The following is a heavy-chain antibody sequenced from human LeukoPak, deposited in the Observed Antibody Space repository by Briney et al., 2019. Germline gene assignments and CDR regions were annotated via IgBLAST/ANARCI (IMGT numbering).Heavy chain of an antibody. Sequence: SETLSLTCTVSGGSISNYYWTWIRQPAGKGLEWIGRIYSSGSTNYNPSLKSRVTMSVDTSKNQFSLKLSSVTAADTAVYYCARHSGSGSYFFPGRKFDPWGQGTLVTVSS. V-gene: IGHV4-4*07. D-gene: IGHD3-10*01. CDR1: GGSISNYY. CDR3: ARHSGSGSYFFPGRKFDP. CDR2: IYSSGST. J-gene: IGHJ5*02.